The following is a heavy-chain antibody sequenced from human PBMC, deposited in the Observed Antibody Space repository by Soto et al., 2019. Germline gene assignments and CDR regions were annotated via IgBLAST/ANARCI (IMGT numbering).Heavy chain of an antibody. D-gene: IGHD3-9*01. CDR3: TTGIYYDLLTGYHDVAY. CDR2: IKSETDGGTA. J-gene: IGHJ4*02. Sequence: EVQLVQSGGGLVKPGGSLRLSCAASGFNLSHPWMTWVRQAAGKGLEWVGRIKSETDGGTADYAAPVKGRITISRDDSKNTVYLQMNSLKTEDTAVYYFTTGIYYDLLTGYHDVAYWGQGTLVTVSS. V-gene: IGHV3-15*01. CDR1: GFNLSHPW.